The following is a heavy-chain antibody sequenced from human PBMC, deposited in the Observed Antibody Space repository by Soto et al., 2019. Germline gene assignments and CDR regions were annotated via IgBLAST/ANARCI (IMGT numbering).Heavy chain of an antibody. CDR3: AKSGYNYGPSDY. D-gene: IGHD5-18*01. CDR2: ISGGGVST. J-gene: IGHJ4*02. CDR1: GVTFSSYA. Sequence: GGSLRLSCAASGVTFSSYAMSWVRQAPGRGLEWVSAISGGGVSTYYADSVEGRFTISRDNSKNTLYLQMNSLRAEDTAVYYCAKSGYNYGPSDYWGQGTLVTVSS. V-gene: IGHV3-23*01.